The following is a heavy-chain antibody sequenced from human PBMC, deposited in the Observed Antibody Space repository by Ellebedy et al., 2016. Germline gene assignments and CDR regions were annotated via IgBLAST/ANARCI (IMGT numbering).Heavy chain of an antibody. CDR2: IKADGTDA. V-gene: IGHV3-74*01. J-gene: IGHJ4*02. CDR1: GFPFSGYW. CDR3: AGVKGASFDY. Sequence: GESLKISXVASGFPFSGYWMHWVRQPPGKGLLWVSRIKADGTDAQYADSVEGRFTISRDNVKNTLYLQMSSLRAEDTAVYYCAGVKGASFDYWGQGILVTVSS.